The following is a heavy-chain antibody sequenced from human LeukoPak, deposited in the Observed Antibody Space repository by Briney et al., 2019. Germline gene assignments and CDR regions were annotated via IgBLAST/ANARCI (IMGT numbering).Heavy chain of an antibody. V-gene: IGHV3-74*01. J-gene: IGHJ4*02. CDR2: MNEYSTTI. CDR1: GFPFNSFW. D-gene: IGHD1-14*01. Sequence: GGSLRLSCAASGFPFNSFWMHWVRQAPGKGLVWVSNMNEYSTTIRYADSVKGRFTISRDNAKSILYLQMNNLRAEDTAMYFCARGGVNPVDHWGQGTLVTVSS. CDR3: ARGGVNPVDH.